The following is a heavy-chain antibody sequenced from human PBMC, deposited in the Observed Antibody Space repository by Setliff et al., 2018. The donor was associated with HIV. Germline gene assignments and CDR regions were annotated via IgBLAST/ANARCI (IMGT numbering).Heavy chain of an antibody. V-gene: IGHV3-66*02. Sequence: LRLSCAASGFTVSSNYMSWVRQAPGKGLEWVSVIYGGGTTHYADSVKGRFTISRDNSKNAVYLQMNSLRVEDTAVYYCARELYREWDYWGQGTLVTVSS. CDR1: GFTVSSNY. J-gene: IGHJ4*02. CDR2: IYGGGTT. CDR3: ARELYREWDY. D-gene: IGHD3-10*01.